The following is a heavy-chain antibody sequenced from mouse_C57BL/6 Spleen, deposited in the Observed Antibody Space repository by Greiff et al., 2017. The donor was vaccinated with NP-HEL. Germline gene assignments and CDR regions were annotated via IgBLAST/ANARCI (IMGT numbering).Heavy chain of an antibody. V-gene: IGHV1-82*01. Sequence: QVQLQQSGPELVKPGASVKISCKASGYAFSSSWMNWVKQRPGKGLEWIGRIYPGDGDTNYNGKFKGKATLTADKSSSTDYMQLSSLTSEDSAVYFCARGRGIITTVMGDYWGQGTTLTVSS. CDR2: IYPGDGDT. CDR1: GYAFSSSW. J-gene: IGHJ2*01. CDR3: ARGRGIITTVMGDY. D-gene: IGHD1-1*01.